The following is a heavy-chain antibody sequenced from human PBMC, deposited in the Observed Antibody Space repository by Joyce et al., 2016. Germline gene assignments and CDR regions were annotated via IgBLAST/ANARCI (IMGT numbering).Heavy chain of an antibody. V-gene: IGHV3-48*02. CDR2: ICPRSRNI. J-gene: IGHJ4*02. CDR3: ARDYQWAFDY. D-gene: IGHD1-26*01. Sequence: EVQLVESGGGLIQPGGSLRLSCAASGFTFNEYSMNWVRQAPGKGLEWVSYICPRSRNIYYADSVKGRFTISRDNAENSLYLQLNSLRDEDTAVYYCARDYQWAFDYWGQGALVTVSS. CDR1: GFTFNEYS.